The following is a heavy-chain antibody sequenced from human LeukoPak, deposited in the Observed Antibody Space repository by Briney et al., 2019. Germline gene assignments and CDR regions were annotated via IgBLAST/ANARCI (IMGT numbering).Heavy chain of an antibody. J-gene: IGHJ4*02. Sequence: MPSQTLSLTCTVSGGPISSGDYYWSWIRQPPGKGLEWIGYIYYSGSTYYNPSLKSRDTISVDTSKNQFSLKLSSVTAADTAVYYCARDPRPDYYDSSGYPGSYWGQGTLVTVSS. CDR1: GGPISSGDYY. CDR3: ARDPRPDYYDSSGYPGSY. D-gene: IGHD3-22*01. CDR2: IYYSGST. V-gene: IGHV4-30-4*01.